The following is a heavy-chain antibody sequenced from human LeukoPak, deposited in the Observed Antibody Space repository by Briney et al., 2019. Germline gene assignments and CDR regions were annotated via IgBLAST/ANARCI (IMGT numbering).Heavy chain of an antibody. V-gene: IGHV1-2*02. CDR2: INPNSGGT. CDR1: GYTFTGYY. CDR3: ARSIAVAGTVADY. D-gene: IGHD6-19*01. Sequence: VASVKVSCKASGYTFTGYYMHWVRQAPGQGLEWRGWINPNSGGTNYAQKFQGRVTMTRDTSISTAYMELSRLRSDDTAVYYCARSIAVAGTVADYWGQGTLVTVSS. J-gene: IGHJ4*02.